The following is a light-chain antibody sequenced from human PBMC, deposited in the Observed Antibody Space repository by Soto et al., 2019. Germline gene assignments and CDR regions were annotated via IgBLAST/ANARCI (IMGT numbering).Light chain of an antibody. J-gene: IGLJ1*01. Sequence: QSALTQPASVSGSPGQSITISCTGTSSDVGGYNYFSWYQQHPGKAPKLMNYDVSNRPSGVSNRFSGSKSGNTASLTISGLQAEDDADYYGSSYTSSSTLYVFGTGTKLTVL. CDR2: DVS. V-gene: IGLV2-14*01. CDR3: SSYTSSSTLYV. CDR1: SSDVGGYNY.